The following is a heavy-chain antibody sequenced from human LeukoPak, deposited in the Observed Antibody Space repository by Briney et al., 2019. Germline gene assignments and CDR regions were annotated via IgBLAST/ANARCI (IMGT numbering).Heavy chain of an antibody. CDR2: INPKSGAT. V-gene: IGHV1-2*02. J-gene: IGHJ4*02. CDR1: GYSFTGYY. Sequence: ASVKVSCKSSGYSFTGYYIHGVRQAPGQGLEWMGWINPKSGATNYAQKFQGRVTMTRDTSISTAYMELSRLRSDDTAVYYCVRNIRIRLGNTMVRGVPWYFDYWGQGTLVPVSS. CDR3: VRNIRIRLGNTMVRGVPWYFDY. D-gene: IGHD3-10*01.